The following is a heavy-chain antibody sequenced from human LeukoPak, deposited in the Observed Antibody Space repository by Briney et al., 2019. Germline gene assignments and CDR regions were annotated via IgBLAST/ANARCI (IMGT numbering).Heavy chain of an antibody. V-gene: IGHV2-5*01. CDR3: AHSGSTMVRGVIFDY. J-gene: IGHJ4*02. CDR2: IYWNDDK. D-gene: IGHD3-10*01. Sequence: SGPTLVKPTQTLTLTCTFSGFSLSTSGVGVGWIRQPPGKALEWLALIYWNDDKRYSPSLKSRLTITKDTSKNQVVLTMTNMDPVDTATYYCAHSGSTMVRGVIFDYWSQGTLVTVSS. CDR1: GFSLSTSGVG.